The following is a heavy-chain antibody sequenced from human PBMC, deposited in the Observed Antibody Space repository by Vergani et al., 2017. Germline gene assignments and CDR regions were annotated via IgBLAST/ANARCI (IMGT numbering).Heavy chain of an antibody. Sequence: QVQLHQWGAGLLKPSETLSLKCSVSGASIDSFYWSWLRQSPGKGLEWIGYVFRYGNVNYNPSFNFRAAIDTSNNQLSLRLSSVTAADTAVYYCARDFGGEWYFDLWGRGTFVTVSS. CDR3: ARDFGGEWYFDL. CDR1: GASIDSFY. CDR2: VFRYGNV. V-gene: IGHV4-34*11. D-gene: IGHD2-15*01. J-gene: IGHJ2*01.